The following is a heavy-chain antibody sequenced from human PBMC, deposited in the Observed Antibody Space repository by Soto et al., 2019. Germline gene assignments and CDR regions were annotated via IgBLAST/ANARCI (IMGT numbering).Heavy chain of an antibody. CDR1: GYTVTSNS. V-gene: IGHV1-18*04. D-gene: IGHD5-12*01. CDR3: ARGGGYAVDY. CDR2: ISTSSGNT. Sequence: QVQLVQSGSELRKPGASVKVSCKASGYTVTSNSITWVRQAPGQGLEWMGWISTSSGNTKFAQKFQGRVTLTTDTSTSTAYMELTSLRSDDTAVYYCARGGGYAVDYWGQGTLVTVST. J-gene: IGHJ4*02.